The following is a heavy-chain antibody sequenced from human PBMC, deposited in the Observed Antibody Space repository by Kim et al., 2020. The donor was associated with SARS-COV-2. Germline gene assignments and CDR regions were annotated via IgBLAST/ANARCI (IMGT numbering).Heavy chain of an antibody. CDR3: ASHIMVYDTFDY. D-gene: IGHD2-8*01. J-gene: IGHJ4*02. V-gene: IGHV4-30-2*01. Sequence: SETLSLTFAVSGGSISSGGYSWSWIRQPPGKGLEWIGYIYHSGSTYYNPSLKSRVTISVDRSKNQFSLKLSSVTAADTAVYYCASHIMVYDTFDYWGQGTLVTVSS. CDR2: IYHSGST. CDR1: GGSISSGGYS.